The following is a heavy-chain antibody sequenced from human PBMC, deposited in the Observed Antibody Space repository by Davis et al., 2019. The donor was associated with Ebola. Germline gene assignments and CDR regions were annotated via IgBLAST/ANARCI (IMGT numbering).Heavy chain of an antibody. V-gene: IGHV3-7*01. J-gene: IGHJ4*02. Sequence: GGSLRLSCAASGFSFTYWMTCVRQAPGKGLEWVANINHDGSDIYDLDSVKGRFTVSRDNAKNSVFLQMDSLRAEDTGVYYCARDDNWHQFLYWGQGTLVTVSS. D-gene: IGHD2/OR15-2a*01. CDR1: GFSFTYW. CDR2: INHDGSDI. CDR3: ARDDNWHQFLY.